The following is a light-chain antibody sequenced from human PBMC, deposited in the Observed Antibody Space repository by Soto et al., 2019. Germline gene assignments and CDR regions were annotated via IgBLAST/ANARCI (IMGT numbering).Light chain of an antibody. Sequence: DIQVTQSPPTLSASVGDRVTITFRASQTISTWMAWYQQKPGKAPKLLVYDASTLQSGVASRFSGSGSGTEFTLIINGLQPDDSATYYCQQYTNTNNPWMFGQGTKVDNK. CDR2: DAS. V-gene: IGKV1-5*01. CDR1: QTISTW. J-gene: IGKJ1*01. CDR3: QQYTNTNNPWM.